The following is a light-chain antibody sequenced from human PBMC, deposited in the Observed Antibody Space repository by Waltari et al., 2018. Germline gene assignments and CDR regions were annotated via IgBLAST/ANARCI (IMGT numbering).Light chain of an antibody. J-gene: IGKJ1*01. Sequence: DIQMTQSPSSLSASVGDTVTITCRASQGIISYLAWFQQKPGKAPNSLIFSASSLHTGVPSKFSGSGSGTDFTLTINNLQPEDLGTYYCQQYHSLPWTFGQGTKVEIK. CDR1: QGIISY. CDR2: SAS. CDR3: QQYHSLPWT. V-gene: IGKV1-16*02.